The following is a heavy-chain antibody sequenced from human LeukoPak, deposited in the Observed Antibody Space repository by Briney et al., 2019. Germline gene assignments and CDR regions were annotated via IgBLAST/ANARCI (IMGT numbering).Heavy chain of an antibody. CDR3: AKDSKRWKTYYYEAGSYYFDY. Sequence: GGSLRLSCAASGFTFTTYWMSWVRQLPGKGLEWVANINQDGSEKYYVDSVKGRFTISRDNAKNSLDLQMNSLRPEDTAVYYCAKDSKRWKTYYYEAGSYYFDYWGQGTRVTVSS. V-gene: IGHV3-7*04. CDR1: GFTFTTYW. CDR2: INQDGSEK. J-gene: IGHJ4*02. D-gene: IGHD3-10*01.